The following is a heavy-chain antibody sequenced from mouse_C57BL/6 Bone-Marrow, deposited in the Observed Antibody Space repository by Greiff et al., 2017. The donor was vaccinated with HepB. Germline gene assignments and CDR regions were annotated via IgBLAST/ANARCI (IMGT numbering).Heavy chain of an antibody. D-gene: IGHD2-5*01. CDR2: INPNNGGT. CDR1: GYTFTDYN. CDR3: ATAYYSNYNAMDY. J-gene: IGHJ4*01. Sequence: EVQLQQSGPELVKPGASVKMSCKASGYTFTDYNMHWVKQSHGKSLEWIGYINPNNGGTSYNQKFKGKATLTVNKSSSTAYMELRSLTSEDSAVYDCATAYYSNYNAMDYWGQGTSVTVSS. V-gene: IGHV1-22*01.